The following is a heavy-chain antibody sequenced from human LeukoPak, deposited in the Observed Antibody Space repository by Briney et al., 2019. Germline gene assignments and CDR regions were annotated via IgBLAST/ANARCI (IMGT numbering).Heavy chain of an antibody. J-gene: IGHJ3*02. V-gene: IGHV6-1*01. CDR1: GDSVSSPSVT. CDR3: ARKSYNAFHI. Sequence: SQTLSLTCAISGDSVSSPSVTWDWIRHSPSRGLEWLGRTYFRSKWSNNYAVAVRGQINISSDTSKNQYSLHLNSVTPEDTAVYYCARKSYNAFHIWGQGTLVTVSS. CDR2: TYFRSKWSN.